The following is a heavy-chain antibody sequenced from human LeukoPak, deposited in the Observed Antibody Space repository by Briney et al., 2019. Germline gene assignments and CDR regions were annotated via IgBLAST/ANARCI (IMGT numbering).Heavy chain of an antibody. CDR2: IYYTGST. CDR3: AKRTYYDTLTGYNYWYFDL. D-gene: IGHD3-9*01. Sequence: PSETLSLTCTVSGVSISDYYWSWVRQPPGKGLEWIGYIYYTGSTDYNPSLKSRVTMSLDTSKNQFSLNLRSVTATDTAVYYCAKRTYYDTLTGYNYWYFDLWGRGTLVTVSS. V-gene: IGHV4-59*01. CDR1: GVSISDYY. J-gene: IGHJ2*01.